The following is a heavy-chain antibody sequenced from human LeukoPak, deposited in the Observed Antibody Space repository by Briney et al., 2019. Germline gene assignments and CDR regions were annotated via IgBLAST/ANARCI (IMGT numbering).Heavy chain of an antibody. CDR3: ARSPGDSDAFDI. V-gene: IGHV4-31*03. J-gene: IGHJ3*02. D-gene: IGHD2-21*01. CDR1: GGSISSGGYY. Sequence: SETLSLTCTVSGGSISSGGYYWSWIRQHPGKGLEWIGYIYYSGSTYYNPSLKSRVTISVDTSKNQFSLKLSSVTAADTAVYYCARSPGDSDAFDIWGQGTMVTVSS. CDR2: IYYSGST.